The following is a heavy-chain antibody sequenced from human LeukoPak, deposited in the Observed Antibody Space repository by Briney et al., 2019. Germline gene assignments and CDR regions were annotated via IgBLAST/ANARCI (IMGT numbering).Heavy chain of an antibody. D-gene: IGHD4-23*01. CDR3: ASQDSYGGQLR. J-gene: IGHJ4*02. CDR2: IWYDGSNK. Sequence: GGSLRLSCAASGFTFSSYAMHWVRQAPGKGLEWVAVIWYDGSNKYYADSVKGRFTISRDNSKNTLYLQMNSLRAEDTAVYYCASQDSYGGQLRWGQGTLVTVSS. V-gene: IGHV3-33*08. CDR1: GFTFSSYA.